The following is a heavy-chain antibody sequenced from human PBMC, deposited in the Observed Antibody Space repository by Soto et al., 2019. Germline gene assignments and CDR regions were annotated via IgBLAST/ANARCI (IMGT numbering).Heavy chain of an antibody. V-gene: IGHV2-5*01. CDR3: AHRYGGNYYRWYFDS. J-gene: IGHJ4*02. D-gene: IGHD1-26*01. CDR2: ISWKDDK. CDR1: GFSLTTSGAG. Sequence: SGPTLVNPTQTLTLTCTYSGFSLTTSGAGVGWIRQPPGKALEWLALISWKDDKRYNPGQESRLTITQDTSKNQVILTLTNMDPVDTATYFCAHRYGGNYYRWYFDSWGQGTLVTVSS.